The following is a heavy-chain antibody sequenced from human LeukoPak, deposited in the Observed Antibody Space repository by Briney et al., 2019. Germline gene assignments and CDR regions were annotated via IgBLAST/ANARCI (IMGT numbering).Heavy chain of an antibody. CDR1: GFTFSSYW. CDR2: INSDGSST. Sequence: GGSLRLSCAASGFTFSSYWMHWVRQAPGKGLVWVSRINSDGSSTSYADSVKGRFTISRDNAKNTLYLQMNSLRAEDTALYYCAKDRGSVWFGDNWFDPWGQGTLVTVSS. D-gene: IGHD3-10*01. J-gene: IGHJ5*02. CDR3: AKDRGSVWFGDNWFDP. V-gene: IGHV3-74*01.